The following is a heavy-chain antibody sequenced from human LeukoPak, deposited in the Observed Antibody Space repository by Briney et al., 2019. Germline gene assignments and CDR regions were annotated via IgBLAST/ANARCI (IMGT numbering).Heavy chain of an antibody. CDR2: INHSGST. V-gene: IGHV4-34*01. Sequence: KTSETLSLTCAVYGGSFSGYYWSWIRQPPGKGLEWIGEINHSGSTNYNPSLKSRVTISVDTSKNQFSLKLSPVTAADTAVYYCARTMTFGGVIVNYFDYWGQGTLVTVSS. CDR1: GGSFSGYY. J-gene: IGHJ4*02. CDR3: ARTMTFGGVIVNYFDY. D-gene: IGHD3-16*02.